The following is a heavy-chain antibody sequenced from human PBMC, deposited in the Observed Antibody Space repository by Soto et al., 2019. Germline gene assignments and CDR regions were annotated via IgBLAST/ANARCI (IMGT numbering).Heavy chain of an antibody. CDR2: IYHSGST. CDR1: GGSISSSNW. D-gene: IGHD6-19*01. CDR3: ASIAVAGTRFDY. J-gene: IGHJ4*02. V-gene: IGHV4-4*02. Sequence: QVQLQESGPGLVKPSGTLSLTCAVSGGSISSSNWWSWVRQPPGKGLEWIGEIYHSGSTNYNPSLKSRVXXXLXXSKIQFSLNLSSVTAAGTAVDYWASIAVAGTRFDYRGQGTRGTVSS.